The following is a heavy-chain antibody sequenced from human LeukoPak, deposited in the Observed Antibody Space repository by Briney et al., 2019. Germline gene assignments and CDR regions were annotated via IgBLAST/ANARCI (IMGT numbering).Heavy chain of an antibody. V-gene: IGHV1-69*13. CDR2: IIPTFGTE. CDR3: ATSQRITMVRGPTNN. J-gene: IGHJ4*02. D-gene: IGHD3-10*01. CDR1: GGTFKSYA. Sequence: SVTVSCAASGGTFKSYAFSWVRQAPGQGLEWMGGIIPTFGTEIYAQRFQGRVTITADDSTSTVYMELGSLRSEDTAVYYCATSQRITMVRGPTNNWGQGTLVTVSS.